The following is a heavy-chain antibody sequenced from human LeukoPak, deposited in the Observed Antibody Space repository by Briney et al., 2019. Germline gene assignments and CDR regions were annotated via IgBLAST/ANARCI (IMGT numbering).Heavy chain of an antibody. CDR3: ATGYQYYDYYYMDV. V-gene: IGHV3-23*01. CDR1: GFTFSSYG. D-gene: IGHD6-25*01. J-gene: IGHJ6*03. Sequence: GGSLRLSCAASGFTFSSYGMSWVRQAPGKGLERVSGITASGDNTYYADSVKGRFNISRDNSKSTLYLQMNSLRAEDTAVYYCATGYQYYDYYYMDVWGKGTTVTISS. CDR2: ITASGDNT.